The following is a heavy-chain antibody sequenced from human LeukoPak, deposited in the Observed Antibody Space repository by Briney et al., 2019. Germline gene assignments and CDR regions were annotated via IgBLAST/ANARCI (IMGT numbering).Heavy chain of an antibody. J-gene: IGHJ4*02. D-gene: IGHD4-17*01. V-gene: IGHV3-73*01. Sequence: GGFLRLSCAASGFTFSGSAMHWVRQASGKGLEWVGRIRSKANSYATAYAASVKGRFTISRDDSKNTAYLQMNSLKTEDTAVYYCTRHGVSSYGDYRDYWGQGTLVTVSS. CDR3: TRHGVSSYGDYRDY. CDR2: IRSKANSYAT. CDR1: GFTFSGSA.